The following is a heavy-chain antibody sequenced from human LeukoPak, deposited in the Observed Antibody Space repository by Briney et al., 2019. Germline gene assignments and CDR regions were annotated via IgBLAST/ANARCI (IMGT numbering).Heavy chain of an antibody. Sequence: PSETLSLTCAVYGGSFSGYYWSWIRQPPGKGLEWIGEINHSGSTNYNPSLKSRVTISVDTSKNQFSLKLSSVTAADTAVYYCAREKRSWFDPWGQGALVTVSS. V-gene: IGHV4-34*01. CDR1: GGSFSGYY. J-gene: IGHJ5*02. CDR3: AREKRSWFDP. CDR2: INHSGST.